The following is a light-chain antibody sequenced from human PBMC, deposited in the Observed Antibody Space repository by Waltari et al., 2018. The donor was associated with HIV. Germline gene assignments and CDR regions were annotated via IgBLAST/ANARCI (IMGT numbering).Light chain of an antibody. J-gene: IGLJ1*01. CDR3: STWDYSLNAHV. CDR1: SSNIGIYV. V-gene: IGLV1-36*01. CDR2: FGN. Sequence: QSALTQEASVSGTVGQKVTLSCSGNSSNIGIYVVGWYQQISHGAPKTVWFGNSLPSGIPDRFSASKSGTTASLTISGLQPEDEADYFCSTWDYSLNAHVFGTGTRVTVL.